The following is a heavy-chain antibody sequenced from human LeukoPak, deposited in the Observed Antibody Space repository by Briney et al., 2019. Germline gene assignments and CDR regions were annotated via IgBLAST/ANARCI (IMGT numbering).Heavy chain of an antibody. J-gene: IGHJ4*02. V-gene: IGHV3-7*01. CDR2: IKEDGSRK. Sequence: GGSLRLSCAASGFTFSDYWMTWVRQAPGKGLEWVANIKEDGSRKYYVDSVKGRFTISRDNAKNSQYLQMNSPRVEDTAVYYCARMGRLDYWGQGTLVTVSP. D-gene: IGHD5-24*01. CDR3: ARMGRLDY. CDR1: GFTFSDYW.